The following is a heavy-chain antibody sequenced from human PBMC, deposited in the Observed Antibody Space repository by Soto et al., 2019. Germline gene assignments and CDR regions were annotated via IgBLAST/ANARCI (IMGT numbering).Heavy chain of an antibody. CDR2: MYNSGST. CDR3: ARRVQANGVITQDNWLAP. D-gene: IGHD3-10*01. CDR1: GGSISGYY. J-gene: IGHJ5*02. Sequence: SETLSLTCTVSGGSISGYYWSWIRRPPGKGLEWIGYMYNSGSTVYNPLFKSRVTISVDTYKNQFSLKLSSVTAADTAFYYCARRVQANGVITQDNWLAPWGQGTRVTVSS. V-gene: IGHV4-59*08.